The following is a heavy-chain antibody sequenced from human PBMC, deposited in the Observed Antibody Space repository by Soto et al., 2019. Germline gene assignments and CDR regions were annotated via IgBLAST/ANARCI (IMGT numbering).Heavy chain of an antibody. Sequence: QVQLVQSGAEVKKPGASVKVSCKASGYTFTSYDINWVRQATGQGLKWMGWMNPNSGNTGYAQKFQGRVTMTRNTSISTAYMELSSLRSEDTAVYYCARGVGVVAAAQTTVGYWGQGTLVTVSS. CDR2: MNPNSGNT. CDR3: ARGVGVVAAAQTTVGY. V-gene: IGHV1-8*01. D-gene: IGHD6-13*01. J-gene: IGHJ4*02. CDR1: GYTFTSYD.